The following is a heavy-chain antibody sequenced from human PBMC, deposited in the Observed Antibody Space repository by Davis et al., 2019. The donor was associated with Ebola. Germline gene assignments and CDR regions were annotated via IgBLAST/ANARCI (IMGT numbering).Heavy chain of an antibody. V-gene: IGHV3-30*04. J-gene: IGHJ4*02. CDR3: ARGGYFGLGTYYNAAPFYY. D-gene: IGHD3-10*01. Sequence: PGGSLRLSCAASGITFTNYALHWVRQAPGKGLQWLAVISYDGDNQYYADSVMGRFTVSRDNSTNTLYLQMNSLRPDDTAVYYCARGGYFGLGTYYNAAPFYYWGQGTLVTVSS. CDR2: ISYDGDNQ. CDR1: GITFTNYA.